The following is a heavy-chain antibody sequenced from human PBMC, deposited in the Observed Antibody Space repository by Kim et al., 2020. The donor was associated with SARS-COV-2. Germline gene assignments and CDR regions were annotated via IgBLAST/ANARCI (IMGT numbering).Heavy chain of an antibody. CDR3: ARGQVYSSRWYDHYYYGMDV. CDR2: INHSGGT. D-gene: IGHD6-13*01. Sequence: SETLSLTCAVYGGSFSGYYWSWIRQPPGKGLEWIGEINHSGGTNYNPSLKSRVTISVDTSKNQFSLKLSSVTAADTAVYYCARGQVYSSRWYDHYYYGMDVWGQGPTVTVSS. J-gene: IGHJ6*02. CDR1: GGSFSGYY. V-gene: IGHV4-34*01.